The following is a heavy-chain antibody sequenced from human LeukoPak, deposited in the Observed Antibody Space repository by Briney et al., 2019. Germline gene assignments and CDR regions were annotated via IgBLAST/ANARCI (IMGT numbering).Heavy chain of an antibody. CDR2: IYYSGST. CDR1: GGSISSYY. CDR3: ARGGSTGTSYYYYYGMDV. D-gene: IGHD1-1*01. V-gene: IGHV4-59*08. J-gene: IGHJ6*02. Sequence: SETLSLTCAVSGGSISSYYWSWIRQPPGKGLEWIGYIYYSGSTNYNPSLKSRVTISVDTSKNKFSLKLSSVTAADTAVYYCARGGSTGTSYYYYYGMDVWGQGTTVTVSS.